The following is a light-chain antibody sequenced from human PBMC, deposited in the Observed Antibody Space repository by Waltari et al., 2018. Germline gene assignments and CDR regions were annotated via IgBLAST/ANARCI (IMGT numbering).Light chain of an antibody. CDR1: QSISVW. CDR3: QQYNSYPST. J-gene: IGKJ2*01. V-gene: IGKV1-5*03. Sequence: DIQMTQSPSTLSASVGDRITITCRASQSISVWLAWYQQKPGKVPNFLIYKASSLQSGVPSRFSGSGSGTEFTLTISSLQPDDFATYYCQQYNSYPSTFGQGTKLEIK. CDR2: KAS.